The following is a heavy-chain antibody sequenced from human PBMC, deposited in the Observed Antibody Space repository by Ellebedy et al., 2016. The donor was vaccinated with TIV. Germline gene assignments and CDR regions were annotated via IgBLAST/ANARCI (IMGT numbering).Heavy chain of an antibody. Sequence: GGSLRLXCAAAGFTFSSYGMHWVRQAPGKGLEWVAVISSDGNNKYYADSVKGRFTISRDNSKNTLYLQMSSLRADDTAVYYCAKAVGRGSSHLIDYWGQGTLVTVSS. CDR1: GFTFSSYG. CDR2: ISSDGNNK. V-gene: IGHV3-30*18. CDR3: AKAVGRGSSHLIDY. D-gene: IGHD2-2*01. J-gene: IGHJ4*02.